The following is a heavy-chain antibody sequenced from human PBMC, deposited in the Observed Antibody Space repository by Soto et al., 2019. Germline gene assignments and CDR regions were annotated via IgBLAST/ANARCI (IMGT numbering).Heavy chain of an antibody. CDR3: AREKIPLTTVTSYYYYMDV. CDR1: GGSISSGGYY. CDR2: IYYSGST. D-gene: IGHD4-17*01. J-gene: IGHJ6*03. Sequence: TCTVSGGSISSGGYYWSWIRQHPGKGLEWVGYIYYSGSTYYNPSLKSRVTISVDTSKNQFSLKLSSVTAADTAVYYCAREKIPLTTVTSYYYYMDVWGKGTTVTVSS. V-gene: IGHV4-31*03.